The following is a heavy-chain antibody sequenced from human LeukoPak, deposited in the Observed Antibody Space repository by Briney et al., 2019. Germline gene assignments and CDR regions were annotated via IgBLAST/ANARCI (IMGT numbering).Heavy chain of an antibody. CDR1: GYTFPSYD. CDR2: MNPNSGNT. Sequence: ASVKVSCKASGYTFPSYDINWVRQATGQGLEWMGWMNPNSGNTGYAQKFQGRVTMTRNISISTAYMELSSLRSEDTAVYYCARVYGSGSKKNWFDPWGKGTLVTVSS. V-gene: IGHV1-8*01. D-gene: IGHD3-10*01. CDR3: ARVYGSGSKKNWFDP. J-gene: IGHJ5*02.